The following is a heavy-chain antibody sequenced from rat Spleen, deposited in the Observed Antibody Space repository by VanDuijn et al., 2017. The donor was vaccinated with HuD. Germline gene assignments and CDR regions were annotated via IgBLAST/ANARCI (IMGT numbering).Heavy chain of an antibody. CDR1: GFTFSDFD. J-gene: IGHJ3*01. V-gene: IGHV5-25*01. CDR2: ISTGDDDT. CDR3: TSPYTSGFTWFAY. D-gene: IGHD4-3*01. Sequence: EVQLVESGGGLVQPGRSLKLSCVASGFTFSDFDMAWVRQAPTKGLEWVASISTGDDDTYYRDSVKGRFTISRDNAKSTLYLQMDSLRSEDTATYYCTSPYTSGFTWFAYWGQGTLVTVSS.